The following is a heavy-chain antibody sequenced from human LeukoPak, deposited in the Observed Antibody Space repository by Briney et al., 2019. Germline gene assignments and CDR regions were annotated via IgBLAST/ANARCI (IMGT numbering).Heavy chain of an antibody. D-gene: IGHD5-12*01. CDR1: GFTFINTW. CDR3: TTGGSVIVAGTRAFDI. V-gene: IGHV3-15*07. Sequence: GGSLRLSCAASGFTFINTWMNWVRQAPGKGLEWVGRIKSETDGGATDYAAPVQGRFTISRDDSQATLYLQMNSLKTEDTAVYYCTTGGSVIVAGTRAFDIWGQGTMVTVSS. CDR2: IKSETDGGAT. J-gene: IGHJ3*02.